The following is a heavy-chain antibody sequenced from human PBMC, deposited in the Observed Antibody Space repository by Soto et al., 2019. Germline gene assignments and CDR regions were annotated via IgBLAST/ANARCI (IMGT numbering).Heavy chain of an antibody. CDR2: MNPNSGNT. D-gene: IGHD6-6*01. J-gene: IGHJ4*02. V-gene: IGHV1-8*01. Sequence: GASVKVSCKASGYTFTSYEINWVRPATGQGLEWMGWMNPNSGNTGYAQKFQGRVTMTRNTSISTAYMELSSLRSEDTAVYYCARGVGWPSIAARREYFDYWGQGTLVTVSS. CDR3: ARGVGWPSIAARREYFDY. CDR1: GYTFTSYE.